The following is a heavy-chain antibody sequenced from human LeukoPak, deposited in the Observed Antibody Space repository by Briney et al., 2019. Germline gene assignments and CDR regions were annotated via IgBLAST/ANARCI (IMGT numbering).Heavy chain of an antibody. CDR1: GGSISSSSYY. D-gene: IGHD3-3*01. CDR2: IYYRGNT. J-gene: IGHJ4*02. Sequence: SETLSLTCTVSGGSISSSSYYWGWLRQPPGKGLEWIGSIYYRGNTYYNPSLKSRVTISVDTSKNQFSLKLSSVTAADTAVYYCARIFGTYYFDYWGQGTLVTVSS. V-gene: IGHV4-39*01. CDR3: ARIFGTYYFDY.